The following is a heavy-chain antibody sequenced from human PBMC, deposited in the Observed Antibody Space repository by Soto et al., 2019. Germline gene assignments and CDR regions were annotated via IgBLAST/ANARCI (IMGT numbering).Heavy chain of an antibody. CDR1: GFIFSIYG. CDR2: ISIDGSRT. CDR3: VKILQYSYGLPH. J-gene: IGHJ4*02. V-gene: IGHV3-64D*06. D-gene: IGHD5-18*01. Sequence: GGSLRLSCSGSGFIFSIYGIHCIRQAPGKGLEYVSFISIDGSRTHYADSVKGRFTISRDNSKNTLYLQMSSLRAEDTAVYYCVKILQYSYGLPHWGQGTLVTAPQ.